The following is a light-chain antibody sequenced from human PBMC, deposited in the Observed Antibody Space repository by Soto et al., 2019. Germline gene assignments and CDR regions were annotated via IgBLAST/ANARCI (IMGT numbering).Light chain of an antibody. CDR1: QSVRSW. CDR2: NAS. V-gene: IGKV1-5*03. Sequence: DIQMTQSPSTLSASVGDRVTITCRASQSVRSWLAWYQQKPGKAPTLLISNASTLENGVPSRFSGSESGTEFTLTISSLQPDDSASYYCQQYNSHSSFGQGTQLEIK. J-gene: IGKJ2*01. CDR3: QQYNSHSS.